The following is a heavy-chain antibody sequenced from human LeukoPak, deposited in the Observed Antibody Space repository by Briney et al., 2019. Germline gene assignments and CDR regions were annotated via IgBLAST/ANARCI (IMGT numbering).Heavy chain of an antibody. CDR3: AKDLSYGGNPPEGSDY. CDR1: GFTFSSYG. D-gene: IGHD4-23*01. V-gene: IGHV3-30*18. CDR2: ISYDGSNK. J-gene: IGHJ4*02. Sequence: GGSLRLSCAASGFTFSSYGMHWVRQAPGKGLEWVAVISYDGSNKYYADSVKGRFTISRDNSKNTLYLQMNSLRAEDTAVYYCAKDLSYGGNPPEGSDYWGQGTLVTVSS.